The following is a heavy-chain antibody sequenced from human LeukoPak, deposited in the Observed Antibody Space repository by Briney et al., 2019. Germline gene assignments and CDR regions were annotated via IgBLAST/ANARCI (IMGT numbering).Heavy chain of an antibody. D-gene: IGHD6-13*01. CDR2: IKQDGSDK. CDR1: GFTFSSYW. J-gene: IGHJ4*02. CDR3: ARGGSSLDS. Sequence: VQPGGSLRLSCAASGFTFSSYWMSWVRQAPGKGLEWVANIKQDGSDKNHVDSVKGRFTISRDNAKNSLYLQMNSLRAEDTAVYYCARGGSSLDSWGQGTLVIVPS. V-gene: IGHV3-7*02.